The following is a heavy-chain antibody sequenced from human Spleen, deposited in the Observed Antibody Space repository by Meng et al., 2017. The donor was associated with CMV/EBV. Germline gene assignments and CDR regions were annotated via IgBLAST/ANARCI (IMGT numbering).Heavy chain of an antibody. CDR2: IYSGGST. Sequence: GESLKISCAASGFTVSSNYMSWVRQAPGKGLEWVSVIYSGGSTYYADSVKGRFTISRDNSKNTLYLQMNSLRAEDMAVYYCARGSRYSSGWVDYWGQGTLVTVSS. D-gene: IGHD6-19*01. J-gene: IGHJ4*02. CDR3: ARGSRYSSGWVDY. V-gene: IGHV3-66*02. CDR1: GFTVSSNY.